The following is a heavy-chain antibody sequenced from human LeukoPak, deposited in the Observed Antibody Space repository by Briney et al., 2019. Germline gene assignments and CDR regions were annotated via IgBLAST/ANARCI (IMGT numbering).Heavy chain of an antibody. CDR1: GFTFSDYY. CDR3: AKLALGSGNY. V-gene: IGHV3-23*01. D-gene: IGHD3-10*01. Sequence: GGSLRLSCAASGFTFSDYYMSWIRQAPGKGLEWVSTISGSGGSTYYADSVKGRFTISKDNSKNTLYLQLSSLRAEDTAVYYCAKLALGSGNYWGQGTLVTVSS. J-gene: IGHJ4*02. CDR2: ISGSGGST.